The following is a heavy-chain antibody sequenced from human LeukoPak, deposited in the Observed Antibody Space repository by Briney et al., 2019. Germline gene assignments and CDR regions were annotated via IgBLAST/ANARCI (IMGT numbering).Heavy chain of an antibody. CDR3: ATRRHIVVVTAIGDALDI. Sequence: AASVKVSCKASGGTFSSYAISWVRQAPGQGLEWMGRIIPILGIANYAQKFQGRVTITADKSTSTAYMELSSLRSEDTAVYYCATRRHIVVVTAIGDALDIWGQGTMVTVSS. J-gene: IGHJ3*02. CDR1: GGTFSSYA. CDR2: IIPILGIA. D-gene: IGHD2-21*02. V-gene: IGHV1-69*04.